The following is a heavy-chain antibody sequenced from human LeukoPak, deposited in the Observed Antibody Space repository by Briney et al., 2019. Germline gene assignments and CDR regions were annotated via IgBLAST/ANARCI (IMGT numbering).Heavy chain of an antibody. V-gene: IGHV4-34*01. CDR3: ARGSVLTMVRGIIRSLDY. J-gene: IGHJ4*02. CDR2: INHSGST. CDR1: GGSFSGYY. Sequence: PSETLSLTCAVYGGSFSGYYWSWIRQPPGKGLEWIGEINHSGSTNYNPSLKSRVTISVDTSKNQFSLNLISVTAADTAVYYCARGSVLTMVRGIIRSLDYWGQGTLVTVS. D-gene: IGHD3-10*01.